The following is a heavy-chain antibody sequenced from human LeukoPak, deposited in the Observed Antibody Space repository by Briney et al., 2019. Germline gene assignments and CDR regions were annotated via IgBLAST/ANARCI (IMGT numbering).Heavy chain of an antibody. Sequence: SETLSLTCAVSGSSISSSTWWTWVRQPPGKGLEWIGEVFYSGSTNSNPSLKSRLTMSVDESKHEFSLKLTSVTAADTAVYCCARGGRVSRYLDQWGQGTLVTVSP. CDR1: GSSISSSTW. V-gene: IGHV4-4*01. CDR3: ARGGRVSRYLDQ. J-gene: IGHJ4*02. CDR2: VFYSGST. D-gene: IGHD3-9*01.